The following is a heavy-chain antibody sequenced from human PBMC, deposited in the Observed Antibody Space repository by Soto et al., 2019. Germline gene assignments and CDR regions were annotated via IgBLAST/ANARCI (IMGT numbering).Heavy chain of an antibody. V-gene: IGHV3-23*01. J-gene: IGHJ4*02. Sequence: GGSLRLSCAASGFTFSSYAMSWVRQAPGKGLEWVSTISGSGGSTYYADSVKGRFTISRDNSKNTLYVQMNSLRAEDTAVYYCARGWIHLWSPSDYWGQGTLVTVSS. CDR3: ARGWIHLWSPSDY. CDR1: GFTFSSYA. CDR2: ISGSGGST. D-gene: IGHD5-18*01.